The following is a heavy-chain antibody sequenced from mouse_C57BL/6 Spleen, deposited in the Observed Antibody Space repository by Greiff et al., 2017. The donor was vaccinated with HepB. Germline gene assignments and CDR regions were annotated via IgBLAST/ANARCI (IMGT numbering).Heavy chain of an antibody. V-gene: IGHV7-3*01. CDR1: GFTFTDYY. Sequence: DVMLVESGGGLVQPGGSLSLSCAASGFTFTDYYMSWVRQPPGKALEWLGFIRNKANGYTTEYSASVKGRFTISRDNSQSILYLQMNALRAEDSATYYCARSSLYYAMDYWGQGTSVTVSS. CDR3: ARSSLYYAMDY. CDR2: IRNKANGYTT. J-gene: IGHJ4*01.